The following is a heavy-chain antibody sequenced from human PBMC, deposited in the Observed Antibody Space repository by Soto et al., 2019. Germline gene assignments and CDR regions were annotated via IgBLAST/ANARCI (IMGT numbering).Heavy chain of an antibody. D-gene: IGHD3-3*01. J-gene: IGHJ6*01. CDR2: MYAGDSDT. Sequence: AESVTTSCKVSGYSFTSSWIVWVRQMPGKGLDSMGTMYAGDSDTIYSPSFQCPLTISADTSISTAYLQWSSLKASDSAMYYCARLRYDFWSGYYLYYYYGMDVWGQGTTVTVSS. CDR1: GYSFTSSW. V-gene: IGHV5-51*01. CDR3: ARLRYDFWSGYYLYYYYGMDV.